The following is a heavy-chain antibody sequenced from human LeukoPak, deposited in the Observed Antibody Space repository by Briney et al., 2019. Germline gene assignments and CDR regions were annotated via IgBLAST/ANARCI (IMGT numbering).Heavy chain of an antibody. V-gene: IGHV3-30-3*01. Sequence: GRSLRLSCAASGFTFSSYAMHWVRQAPGKGLEWVAVISYDGSNKYYADSVKGRFTISRDNSKNTLYLQMNSLRAEDTAVYYCAKDLIAEAGRDWYFDLWGRGTLVTVSS. CDR3: AKDLIAEAGRDWYFDL. CDR1: GFTFSSYA. D-gene: IGHD6-19*01. J-gene: IGHJ2*01. CDR2: ISYDGSNK.